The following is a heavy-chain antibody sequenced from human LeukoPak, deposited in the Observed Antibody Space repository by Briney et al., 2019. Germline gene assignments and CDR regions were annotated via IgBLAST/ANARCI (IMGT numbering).Heavy chain of an antibody. CDR1: GGSISSYY. D-gene: IGHD3-9*01. V-gene: IGHV4-4*07. Sequence: TSETLSLTCTVSGGSISSYYWSWIRQPAGKGLEWIGRIYTSVSTNYNPYLKSRVTMSVDTSKNQFSLKLSSVTAADTAVYYCARALVPYYDILTGYYKHPIDAFDIWGQGTKVTVSS. CDR3: ARALVPYYDILTGYYKHPIDAFDI. CDR2: IYTSVST. J-gene: IGHJ3*02.